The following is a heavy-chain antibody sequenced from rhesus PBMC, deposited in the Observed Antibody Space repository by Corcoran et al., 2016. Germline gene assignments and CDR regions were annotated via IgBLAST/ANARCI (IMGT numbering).Heavy chain of an antibody. CDR2: IYGSSGST. CDR1: GYSISSGYD. CDR3: ARDRLEQRGGYFDY. Sequence: QVQLQESGPGVVKPSETLSLTCAVSGYSISSGYDWSWIRQPPGKGLEWIGYIYGSSGSTNYNPSLKNRVTISKDTSKNQFSLKLSSVTAADTAVYYCARDRLEQRGGYFDYWGQGVLVTVSS. V-gene: IGHV4-76*01. D-gene: IGHD1-20*01. J-gene: IGHJ4*01.